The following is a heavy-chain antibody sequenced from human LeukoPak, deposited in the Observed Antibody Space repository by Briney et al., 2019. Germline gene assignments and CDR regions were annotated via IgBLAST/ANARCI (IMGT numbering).Heavy chain of an antibody. CDR1: GFTFSRYA. Sequence: GGSLRLSCAASGFTFSRYAVYWVRQAPGKGLEWVAVISSDGSKKYYADSVKGRFTISRDNSKNTLYLQVNSLRAEDTAVYYCARAEGSDSLNYYGMDVWGQGTTVTVSS. CDR3: ARAEGSDSLNYYGMDV. CDR2: ISSDGSKK. V-gene: IGHV3-30-3*01. D-gene: IGHD2-21*02. J-gene: IGHJ6*02.